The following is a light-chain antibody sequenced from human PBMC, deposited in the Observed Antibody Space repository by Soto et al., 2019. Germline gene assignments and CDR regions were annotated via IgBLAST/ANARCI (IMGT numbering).Light chain of an antibody. CDR3: SSYTSDSSYV. CDR2: AVS. CDR1: SSDVGLYDY. J-gene: IGLJ1*01. Sequence: QSALTHPASVSGSPGQSITISCTGTSSDVGLYDYVSWYQQHPGKAPQLMIYAVSNRPSGVSNRFSASKSGNTASLFISELQAEDEADYYCSSYTSDSSYVFGSGAKVTV. V-gene: IGLV2-14*01.